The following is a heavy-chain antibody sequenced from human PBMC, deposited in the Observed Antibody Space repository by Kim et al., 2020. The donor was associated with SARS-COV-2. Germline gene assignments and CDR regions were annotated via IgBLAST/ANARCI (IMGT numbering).Heavy chain of an antibody. CDR2: ISGGSSAK. CDR1: RFTFSDYY. CDR3: ARGGYYYMDV. J-gene: IGHJ6*03. Sequence: GGSLRLSFAASRFTFSDYYMSGIRQAPGKGLEWVSYISGGSSAKYYADSVKGRFTISRDNAKNSLYLQMNSLRAEDTAVYYCARGGYYYMDVWGKGSTVTVSS. V-gene: IGHV3-11*01.